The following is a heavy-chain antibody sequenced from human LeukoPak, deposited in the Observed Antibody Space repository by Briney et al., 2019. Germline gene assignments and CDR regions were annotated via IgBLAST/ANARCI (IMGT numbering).Heavy chain of an antibody. V-gene: IGHV4-39*07. CDR2: IYYGENT. CDR1: GGSISSGPYY. J-gene: IGHJ6*03. CDR3: ARGIRYYGSGSYYPRLRTYYYYYYMDV. D-gene: IGHD3-10*01. Sequence: SETLSLTCTVSGGSISSGPYYWGWIRQPPGKGLEWIGNIYYGENTYYNPSLKSRVTISVDTSKNQFSLKLSSVTAADTAVYYCARGIRYYGSGSYYPRLRTYYYYYYMDVWGKGTTVTVSS.